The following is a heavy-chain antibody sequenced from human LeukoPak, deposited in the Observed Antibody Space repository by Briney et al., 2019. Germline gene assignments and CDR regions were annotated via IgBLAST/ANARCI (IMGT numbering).Heavy chain of an antibody. CDR3: AREGYSSSYFAETNWFDP. CDR2: INPNSGGT. V-gene: IGHV1-2*02. CDR1: GGTFSSYA. J-gene: IGHJ5*02. Sequence: GASVKVSCKASGGTFSSYAISWVRQAPGQGLEWMGWINPNSGGTNYAQKFQGRVTMTRDTSTSTAYMELSRLRSDDTAVYYCAREGYSSSYFAETNWFDPWGQGTLVTVSS. D-gene: IGHD6-13*01.